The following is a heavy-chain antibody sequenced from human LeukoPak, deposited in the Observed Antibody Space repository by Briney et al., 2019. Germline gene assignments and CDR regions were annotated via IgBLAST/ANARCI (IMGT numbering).Heavy chain of an antibody. CDR3: ARDNSGYYSFDY. V-gene: IGHV4-31*03. Sequence: ASETLSLTCNVSGDSIRSSTYSWTWIRQLPGKGLEWIGYIYYSGSAYYNPSLKSRLSISVDTSKNQFSLRLSSVTAADTAVYYCARDNSGYYSFDYWGQGTLVTVSS. CDR2: IYYSGSA. CDR1: GDSIRSSTYS. J-gene: IGHJ4*02. D-gene: IGHD3-22*01.